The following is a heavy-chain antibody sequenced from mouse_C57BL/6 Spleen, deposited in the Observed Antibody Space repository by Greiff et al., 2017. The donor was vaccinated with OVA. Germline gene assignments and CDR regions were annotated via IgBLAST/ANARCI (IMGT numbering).Heavy chain of an antibody. Sequence: VQLQQSGPELVKPGASVKISCKASGYTFTDYYMNWVKQSHGKSLEWIGDIIPNNGGTSYNQKFKGKATLTVDKSSSTAYMELRSLTSEDSAVYYCARCGLDYDYDEWFAYWGQGTLVTVSA. CDR1: GYTFTDYY. CDR3: ARCGLDYDYDEWFAY. V-gene: IGHV1-26*01. CDR2: IIPNNGGT. J-gene: IGHJ3*01. D-gene: IGHD2-4*01.